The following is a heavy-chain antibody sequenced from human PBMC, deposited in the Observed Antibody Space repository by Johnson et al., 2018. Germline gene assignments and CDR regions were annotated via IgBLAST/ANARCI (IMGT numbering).Heavy chain of an antibody. CDR1: GFTFSSYS. D-gene: IGHD4-17*01. CDR3: ARDPYGDYDAFDI. V-gene: IGHV3-21*01. Sequence: VQLVESGGGLVKPGGSLRLSCAASGFTFSSYSMNWVRQAPGKGLEWVPSISSSSSYIYYAASVKGRFTISRDNSKNSLYLQMNSLRAEDTAVYYCARDPYGDYDAFDIWGQGTMVTVSS. J-gene: IGHJ3*02. CDR2: ISSSSSYI.